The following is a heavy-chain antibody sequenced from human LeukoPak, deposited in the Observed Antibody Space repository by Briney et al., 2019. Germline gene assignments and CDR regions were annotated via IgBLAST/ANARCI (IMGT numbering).Heavy chain of an antibody. CDR1: GGSISSSSYY. Sequence: WETLSLTCTVSGGSISSSSYYWGWIRQPPGKGLEWIGSIYYSGSTYYNPSLKSRVTISVDTSKNQFSLKLSSVTAADTAVYYCARTKRIKVDPWGQGTLVTVSS. CDR2: IYYSGST. J-gene: IGHJ5*02. V-gene: IGHV4-39*01. D-gene: IGHD2-15*01. CDR3: ARTKRIKVDP.